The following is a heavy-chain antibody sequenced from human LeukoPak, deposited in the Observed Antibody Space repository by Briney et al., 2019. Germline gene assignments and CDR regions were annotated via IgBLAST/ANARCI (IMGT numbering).Heavy chain of an antibody. J-gene: IGHJ6*03. D-gene: IGHD5-12*01. V-gene: IGHV3-7*01. CDR3: ARSLATSYYYMDV. Sequence: GGSLRLSCVVSGFNFSNYWLNWVRQAPGKGLEWVANIKHDGSEKYYVDSVKGRFSISRDNAKKSLYLQMNSLRAEDTAVYYCARSLATSYYYMDVWGKGTTVTVSS. CDR1: GFNFSNYW. CDR2: IKHDGSEK.